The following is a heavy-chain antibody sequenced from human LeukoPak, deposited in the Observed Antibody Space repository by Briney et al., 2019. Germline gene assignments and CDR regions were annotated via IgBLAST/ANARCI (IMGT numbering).Heavy chain of an antibody. Sequence: SETLSLTCTVSGGSISSSSYYWGWIRQPPGKGLEWIGSIYYSGSTYYNPSLKSRVTISVDTSKNQFSLKLSSVTAADTAVYYCASTVYSSSVYFDFWGQGTLVTVSS. V-gene: IGHV4-39*01. CDR1: GGSISSSSYY. J-gene: IGHJ4*02. D-gene: IGHD6-6*01. CDR3: ASTVYSSSVYFDF. CDR2: IYYSGST.